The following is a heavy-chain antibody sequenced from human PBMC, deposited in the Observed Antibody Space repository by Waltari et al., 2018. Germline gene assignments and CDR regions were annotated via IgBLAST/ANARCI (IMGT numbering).Heavy chain of an antibody. D-gene: IGHD3-22*01. CDR2: ISDAGGII. J-gene: IGHJ4*02. Sequence: EVQLVESGGALVQPGGALRLPGAASGFPFSPYTMNWVRQAPGKVLEWISFISDAGGIIYYADSVKGRFTISRDNAKNSLYLQMNSLRDDDTALYYCARSSGQDKWGQGTQVTVSS. V-gene: IGHV3-48*02. CDR1: GFPFSPYT. CDR3: ARSSGQDK.